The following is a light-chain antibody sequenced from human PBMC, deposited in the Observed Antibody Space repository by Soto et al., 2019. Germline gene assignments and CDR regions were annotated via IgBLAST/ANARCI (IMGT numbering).Light chain of an antibody. J-gene: IGKJ4*01. CDR1: QRVSSSS. CDR2: GAS. CDR3: QQRSNR. V-gene: IGKV3D-20*02. Sequence: IVMTPSPATLSVSPVERATLSCRASQRVSSSSLTWYQQKPGQAPRLLIYGASTRATGIPDRFSGSGSGTDFTLTISSLEPEDFAVYYCQQRSNRFGGGTKVDIK.